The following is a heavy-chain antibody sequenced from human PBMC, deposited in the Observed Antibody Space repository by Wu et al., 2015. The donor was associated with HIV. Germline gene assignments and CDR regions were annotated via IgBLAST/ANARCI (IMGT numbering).Heavy chain of an antibody. CDR1: GYTFPTYG. V-gene: IGHV1-18*01. Sequence: QVQLVQSGAEVKKPGASVKVSCQASGYTFPTYGISWVRQAPGQGLEWMGWSSAYNGNTDYAQKFQGRVRMTTDTSTSTAYMELRSLKSEDTAVYYCARNTDSVATSLYSLGVWGQGTVVTVSS. CDR3: ARNTDSVATSLYSLGV. D-gene: IGHD5-12*01. CDR2: SSAYNGNT. J-gene: IGHJ6*02.